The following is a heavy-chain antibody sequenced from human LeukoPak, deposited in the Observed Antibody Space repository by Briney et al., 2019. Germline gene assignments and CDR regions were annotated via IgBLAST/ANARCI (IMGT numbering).Heavy chain of an antibody. CDR3: ARDGSSWYVDSPFDY. D-gene: IGHD6-13*01. Sequence: ASVKVSCKASGYTFTSYYMHWVRQAPGQGLEWMGIINPSGGSTSYARKFQGRVTMTRDTSTSTVYMELSSLRSEDTAVYYCARDGSSWYVDSPFDYWGQGTLVTVSS. J-gene: IGHJ4*02. CDR1: GYTFTSYY. V-gene: IGHV1-46*01. CDR2: INPSGGST.